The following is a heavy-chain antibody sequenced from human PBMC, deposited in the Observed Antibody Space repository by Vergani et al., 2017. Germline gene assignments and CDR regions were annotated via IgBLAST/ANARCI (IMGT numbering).Heavy chain of an antibody. V-gene: IGHV1-69-2*01. D-gene: IGHD3-16*01. CDR1: GHTSSDFQ. J-gene: IGHJ2*01. Sequence: EVHLEQSGAKVKRPGTTVKISCKVSGHTSSDFQIHWVQQGPGRGLEWMGLFDLEDGQSIQTDKFVGRVTMTADKSLDTAYMEIASLRSDDTAVYYCATVALRGIRFFDRWGRGTPVTVSS. CDR2: FDLEDGQS. CDR3: ATVALRGIRFFDR.